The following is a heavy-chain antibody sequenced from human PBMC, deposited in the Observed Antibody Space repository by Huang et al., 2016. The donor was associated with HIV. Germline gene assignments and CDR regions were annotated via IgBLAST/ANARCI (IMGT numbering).Heavy chain of an antibody. CDR1: GFTFSSYS. J-gene: IGHJ4*02. CDR3: ATAPPYYYDSSGYYYGQDY. Sequence: EVQLVESGGNLVKPGGSLRLSCAASGFTFSSYSMNWVRQAPGKGLEWVSSISSSSSYIYYADSVKGRVTISRDNAKNSLYLQMSSLRAEDTAVYYCATAPPYYYDSSGYYYGQDYWGQGTLVTVSS. V-gene: IGHV3-21*01. CDR2: ISSSSSYI. D-gene: IGHD3-22*01.